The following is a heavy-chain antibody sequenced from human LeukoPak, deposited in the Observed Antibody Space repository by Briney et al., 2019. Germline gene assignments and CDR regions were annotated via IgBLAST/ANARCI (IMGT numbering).Heavy chain of an antibody. Sequence: PSETLSLTCTVSGGSISGSSYYWSWIRQPPGKGLEWIGYIYYSGSINYNPSLKSRVIISVDKSKNQFSLKLTSVTAADTAVYYCAKGGYCTSNTCSNWFDPWGQGTLVTVSS. D-gene: IGHD2-2*01. J-gene: IGHJ5*02. CDR3: AKGGYCTSNTCSNWFDP. CDR2: IYYSGSI. V-gene: IGHV4-61*05. CDR1: GGSISGSSYY.